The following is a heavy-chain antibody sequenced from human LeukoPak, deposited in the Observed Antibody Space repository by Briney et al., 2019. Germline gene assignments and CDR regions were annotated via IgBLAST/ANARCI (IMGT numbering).Heavy chain of an antibody. CDR1: GGSISSGSYS. D-gene: IGHD1-26*01. Sequence: SSQTLSLTCTVSGGSISSGSYSWNWIRQPAGKGLEWIGRVYTTGSTNYNASLKSRVTMSLDTSKNQFSLKLTSVTAADTAVYYCARDTWDSSAFDIWGQGTMVTVSS. J-gene: IGHJ3*02. CDR3: ARDTWDSSAFDI. CDR2: VYTTGST. V-gene: IGHV4-61*02.